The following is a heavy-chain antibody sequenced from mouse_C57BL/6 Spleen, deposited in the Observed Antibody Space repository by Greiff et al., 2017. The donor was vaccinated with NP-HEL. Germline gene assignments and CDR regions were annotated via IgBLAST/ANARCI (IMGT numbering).Heavy chain of an antibody. CDR2: IYPRSGNT. J-gene: IGHJ3*01. D-gene: IGHD2-14*01. V-gene: IGHV1-81*01. Sequence: QVQLQQSGAELARPGASVKLSCKASGYTFTSYGISWVKQRTGQGLAWIGEIYPRSGNTYYNEKFKGKATLTADKSSSTAYMELRSLTSEDSAVYFCARREYEELAYWGQGTLVTVSA. CDR1: GYTFTSYG. CDR3: ARREYEELAY.